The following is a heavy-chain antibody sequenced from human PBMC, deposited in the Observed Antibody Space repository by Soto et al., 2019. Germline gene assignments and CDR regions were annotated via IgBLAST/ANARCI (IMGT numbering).Heavy chain of an antibody. D-gene: IGHD3-22*01. V-gene: IGHV4-30-4*01. CDR1: GGSISSGDYY. Sequence: SETLSLTCTVSGGSISSGDYYWTWIRQPPGKGLEWIGYIYYSGSTYYNPSLKRRVTISVDTSKNQFSLKLSSVTAADTAVYSCDRSRAYYYDSSGLIFDYWGKGTLVTVSS. J-gene: IGHJ4*02. CDR3: DRSRAYYYDSSGLIFDY. CDR2: IYYSGST.